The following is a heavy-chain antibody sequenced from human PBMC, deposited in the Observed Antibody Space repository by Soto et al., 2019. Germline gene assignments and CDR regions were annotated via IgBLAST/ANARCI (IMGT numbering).Heavy chain of an antibody. CDR1: GYTFTSYG. J-gene: IGHJ6*03. CDR2: ISAYNGNT. Sequence: QVQLVQSGAEVKKPGASVKVSCKASGYTFTSYGISWVRQAPGQGLEWMGWISAYNGNTNYAQKLQGRVTMTTDTSTSTAYMELRSLRSDDTAVYYCARGALHVWGSYQLTYYYYYMDVWGKGTTVTVSS. D-gene: IGHD3-16*01. V-gene: IGHV1-18*01. CDR3: ARGALHVWGSYQLTYYYYYMDV.